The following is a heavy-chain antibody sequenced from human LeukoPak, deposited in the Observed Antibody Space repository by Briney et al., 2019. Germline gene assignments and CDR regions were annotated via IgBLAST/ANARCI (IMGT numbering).Heavy chain of an antibody. CDR2: IYTSGST. J-gene: IGHJ6*03. CDR3: AREPYYYDSSGYYSMLYYYYMDV. Sequence: SETLSLTCTVSGGSISSGSYYWSWIRQPAGKGLEWIGRIYTSGSTNYNPSLKSRVTISVDTSKNQFSLKLSSVTAADTAVYYCAREPYYYDSSGYYSMLYYYYMDVWGKGTTVTISS. D-gene: IGHD3-22*01. CDR1: GGSISSGSYY. V-gene: IGHV4-61*02.